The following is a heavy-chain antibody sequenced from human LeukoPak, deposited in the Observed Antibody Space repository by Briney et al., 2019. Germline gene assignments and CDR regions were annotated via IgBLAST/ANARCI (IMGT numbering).Heavy chain of an antibody. Sequence: PSETLSLTCAVSGGSVSSGSYYWGWIRQPPGKGLEWIGYIYYSGSTNYNPSLKSRVTISVDTSKNQSSLKLSSVTAADTAVYYCARAYDSSSYYWLWGQGTLVTVSS. D-gene: IGHD3-22*01. CDR1: GGSVSSGSYY. V-gene: IGHV4-61*01. CDR2: IYYSGST. J-gene: IGHJ4*02. CDR3: ARAYDSSSYYWL.